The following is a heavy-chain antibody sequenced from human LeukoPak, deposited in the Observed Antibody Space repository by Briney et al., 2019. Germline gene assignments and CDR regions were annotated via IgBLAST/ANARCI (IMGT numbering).Heavy chain of an antibody. CDR1: GYTFRNYG. J-gene: IGHJ4*02. CDR3: AKDPDCTSGVCYTFFDY. CDR2: VRYDGSTK. Sequence: GGSLRLSCAASGYTFRNYGMHWVRQAPGKGLEWVAFVRYDGSTKYHADSVKGRFTISRDNSRDTVYLQMNSLRTEDTAVYYCAKDPDCTSGVCYTFFDYWGQGTLVTVSS. D-gene: IGHD2-8*01. V-gene: IGHV3-30*02.